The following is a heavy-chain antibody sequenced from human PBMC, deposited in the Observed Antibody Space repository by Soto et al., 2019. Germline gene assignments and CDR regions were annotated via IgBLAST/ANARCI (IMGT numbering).Heavy chain of an antibody. CDR3: ARAGIGYYYYYMDV. V-gene: IGHV3-48*01. Sequence: GGSLRLSCAASGFTFSSYSMNWVRQAPGKGLEWVSYISSSSSTIYYADSVKGRFPISRDNAKNSLYLQMNSLRAEDTAVYYCARAGIGYYYYYMDVWGKGTTVTVSS. J-gene: IGHJ6*03. CDR1: GFTFSSYS. CDR2: ISSSSSTI.